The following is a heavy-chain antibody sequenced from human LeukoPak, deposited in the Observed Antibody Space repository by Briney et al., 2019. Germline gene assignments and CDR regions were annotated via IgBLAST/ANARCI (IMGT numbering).Heavy chain of an antibody. Sequence: PGGSLRLSCAASGFTVSSNYMSWVRQAPGNGLEWVSVIYSGGSTYYADSVKGRFTISGDNSKNTLYLQMNSLRAEDTAVYYCAREPSGYSYGWDAFDIWGQGTMVTVSS. V-gene: IGHV3-66*01. D-gene: IGHD5-18*01. J-gene: IGHJ3*02. CDR3: AREPSGYSYGWDAFDI. CDR2: IYSGGST. CDR1: GFTVSSNY.